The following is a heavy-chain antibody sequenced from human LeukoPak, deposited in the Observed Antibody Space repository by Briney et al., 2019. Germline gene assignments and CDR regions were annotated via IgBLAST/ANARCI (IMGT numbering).Heavy chain of an antibody. V-gene: IGHV3-15*01. Sequence: GGSLRLSCAASGFTFSNAWMSWVRQAPGKGLEWVGRIKSKTDGGTTDYAAPAKGRFTISRDDSKNALFLQMDSLKTDDTAMYYCTTEFKELGSFFYFYYMDVWGTGTTVTISS. D-gene: IGHD3-10*01. CDR1: GFTFSNAW. J-gene: IGHJ6*03. CDR2: IKSKTDGGTT. CDR3: TTEFKELGSFFYFYYMDV.